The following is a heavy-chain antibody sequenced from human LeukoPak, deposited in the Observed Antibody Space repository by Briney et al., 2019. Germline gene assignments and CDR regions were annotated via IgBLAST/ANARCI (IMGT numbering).Heavy chain of an antibody. CDR1: GGSISSYY. CDR2: IYYSGST. CDR3: ARVDQLLLSYYFDY. Sequence: SETLSLTCTVSGGSISSYYWGWIRQPPGKGLEWIGSIYYSGSTYYNPSLKSRVTISVDTSKNQFSLKLSSVTAADTAVYYCARVDQLLLSYYFDYWGQGTLVTVSS. J-gene: IGHJ4*02. D-gene: IGHD2-2*01. V-gene: IGHV4-39*01.